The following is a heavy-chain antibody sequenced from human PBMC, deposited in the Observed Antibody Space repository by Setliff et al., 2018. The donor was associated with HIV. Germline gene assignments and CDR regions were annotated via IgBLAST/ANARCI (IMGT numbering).Heavy chain of an antibody. Sequence: GGSLRLSCAASGFSFSSLAMHWVRQAPGKGLEWVAAISDDGTIKNYADSVRGRFTISRDNAKNALYLQMNSLRAEDTAVYYCAKAFSKLLIDYWGQGTLVTVSS. D-gene: IGHD2-15*01. CDR1: GFSFSSLA. J-gene: IGHJ4*02. CDR3: AKAFSKLLIDY. V-gene: IGHV3-30-3*01. CDR2: ISDDGTIK.